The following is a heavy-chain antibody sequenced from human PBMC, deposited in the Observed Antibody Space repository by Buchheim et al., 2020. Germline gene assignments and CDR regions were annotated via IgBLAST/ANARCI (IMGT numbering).Heavy chain of an antibody. Sequence: EVQLVESGGGLVQPGGSLRLSCAASGFTVSSNYMSWVRQAPGKGLEWVSVIYSGGSTYYADFVKGRFTISRDNSKNTLYLQMNSLRAEDTAVYYCAIVYRDCYTGDAFDIWGQGT. V-gene: IGHV3-66*02. CDR2: IYSGGST. J-gene: IGHJ3*02. CDR3: AIVYRDCYTGDAFDI. D-gene: IGHD2-21*01. CDR1: GFTVSSNY.